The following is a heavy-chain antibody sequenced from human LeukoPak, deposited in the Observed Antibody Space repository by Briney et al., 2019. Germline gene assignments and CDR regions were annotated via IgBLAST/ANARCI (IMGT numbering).Heavy chain of an antibody. J-gene: IGHJ4*02. D-gene: IGHD6-19*01. CDR3: ARQVSIALADNYFAY. Sequence: SVKVSCKASGGTFSSYAISWVRQAPGQGLEWMGRIIPIFGIANYAQKFQGRVTITADKSTSTAYMELSSLRSEDTAVYYCARQVSIALADNYFAYWGQGTLVTVSS. CDR1: GGTFSSYA. V-gene: IGHV1-69*04. CDR2: IIPIFGIA.